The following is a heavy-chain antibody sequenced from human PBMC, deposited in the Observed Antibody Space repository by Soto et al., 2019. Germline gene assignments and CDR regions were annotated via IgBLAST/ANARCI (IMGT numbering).Heavy chain of an antibody. J-gene: IGHJ6*03. V-gene: IGHV3-23*01. Sequence: GGSLRLSCAASGFTFSSYAMSWVRQAPGKGLEWVSAISGSGGSTYYADSVKGRFTISRDNSKNTLYLQMNSLRAEDTAVYYCAKSMPPSIAARRPDDYYYYYMDVWGKGTTVTVSS. CDR1: GFTFSSYA. CDR3: AKSMPPSIAARRPDDYYYYYMDV. D-gene: IGHD6-6*01. CDR2: ISGSGGST.